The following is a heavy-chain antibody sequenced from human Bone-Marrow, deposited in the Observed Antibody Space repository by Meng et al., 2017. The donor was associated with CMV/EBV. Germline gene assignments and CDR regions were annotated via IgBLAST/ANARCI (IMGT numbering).Heavy chain of an antibody. D-gene: IGHD4-23*01. CDR1: GDYMKSYY. Sequence: LHCSVSGDYMKSYYWGWVRQPPGKGLEWLGHIYYSGSTNYNPSLKSRLTMSAVTSKNQFSLSLSFVAAEDTAVYYCARSLNSWYFDLWGRGTLVTVSS. CDR3: ARSLNSWYFDL. J-gene: IGHJ2*01. CDR2: IYYSGST. V-gene: IGHV4-59*01.